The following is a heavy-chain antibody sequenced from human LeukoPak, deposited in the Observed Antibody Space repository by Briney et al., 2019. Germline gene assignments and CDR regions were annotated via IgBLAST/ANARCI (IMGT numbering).Heavy chain of an antibody. V-gene: IGHV1-2*02. J-gene: IGHJ4*02. CDR2: INPQSGAT. Sequence: GASVKVSCKSSGYTFTGCYVHWLRQAPGQGLEWMAWINPQSGATNYAQKFRGRGTMTRDMSITTAYMEVTSLRSDDTAVYYCARGGDDSGLYFAYWGQGTLVSVSS. CDR3: ARGGDDSGLYFAY. CDR1: GYTFTGCY. D-gene: IGHD3-22*01.